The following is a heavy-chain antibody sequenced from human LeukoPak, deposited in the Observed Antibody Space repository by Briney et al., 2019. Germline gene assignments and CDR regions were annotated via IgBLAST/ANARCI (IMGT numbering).Heavy chain of an antibody. CDR1: GDTVPSNSAA. Sequence: SQTLSLPRVLSGDTVPSNSAAGHCITHPPSRGLEWLERTYYRSKWYNDYAVSVKSRITINPDTSKNQFSLQLNSVTPEDTAVYYCAREVVRGVAGPFDYWGQGTLVTVSS. V-gene: IGHV6-1*01. D-gene: IGHD3-10*02. CDR2: TYYRSKWYN. CDR3: AREVVRGVAGPFDY. J-gene: IGHJ4*02.